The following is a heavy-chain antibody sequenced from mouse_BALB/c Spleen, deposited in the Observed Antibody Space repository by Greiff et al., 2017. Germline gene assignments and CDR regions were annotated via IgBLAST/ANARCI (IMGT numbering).Heavy chain of an antibody. CDR3: TREATVVENWYYFDY. CDR1: GYTFTSYY. D-gene: IGHD1-1*01. Sequence: QVQLQQSGAELVKPGASVKLSCKASGYTFTSYYMYWVKQRPGQGLEWIGEINPSNGGTNFNEKFKSKATLTVDKSSSTAYMQLSSLTSEDSAVYYCTREATVVENWYYFDYWGQGTTLTVSA. V-gene: IGHV1S81*02. CDR2: INPSNGGT. J-gene: IGHJ2*01.